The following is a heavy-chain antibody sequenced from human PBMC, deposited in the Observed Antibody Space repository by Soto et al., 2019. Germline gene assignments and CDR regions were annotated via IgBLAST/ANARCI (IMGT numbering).Heavy chain of an antibody. D-gene: IGHD3-9*01. CDR3: ARGPGYFYYFDY. Sequence: SETLSITCTVSGGSISSGGYYWSWIRQHTGKGLEWIGYIYYSGSTYYNPSLKSRVTISVDTSKNQFSLKLSSVTAADTAVYYCARGPGYFYYFDYWGQGTLVTVSS. V-gene: IGHV4-31*03. CDR1: GGSISSGGYY. J-gene: IGHJ4*02. CDR2: IYYSGST.